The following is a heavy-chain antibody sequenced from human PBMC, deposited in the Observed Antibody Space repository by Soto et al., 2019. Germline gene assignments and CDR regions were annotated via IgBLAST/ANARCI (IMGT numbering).Heavy chain of an antibody. J-gene: IGHJ4*02. Sequence: APVKVSCKASGYTFTSYYMHWVRQAPGQGLEWMGIINPSGGSTSYAQKFQGRVTMTRDTSTSTVDMELSSLRSEDTAGYYCAWAPIAVAGDGGYFDYCGRGTLVTGSS. V-gene: IGHV1-46*01. CDR2: INPSGGST. CDR1: GYTFTSYY. CDR3: AWAPIAVAGDGGYFDY. D-gene: IGHD6-19*01.